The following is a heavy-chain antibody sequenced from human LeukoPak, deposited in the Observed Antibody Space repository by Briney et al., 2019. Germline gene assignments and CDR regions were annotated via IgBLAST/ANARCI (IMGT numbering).Heavy chain of an antibody. Sequence: GSLRLSCAASGFTVSSNYMSWIRQPPGKGLEWIGYIYYSGSTNYNPSLKSRVTISVDTSKNQFSLKLSSVTTADTAVYYCARFALLEWLFPRGFDPWGQGTLVTVSS. J-gene: IGHJ5*02. CDR3: ARFALLEWLFPRGFDP. CDR2: IYYSGST. V-gene: IGHV4-59*02. D-gene: IGHD3-3*01. CDR1: GFTVSSNY.